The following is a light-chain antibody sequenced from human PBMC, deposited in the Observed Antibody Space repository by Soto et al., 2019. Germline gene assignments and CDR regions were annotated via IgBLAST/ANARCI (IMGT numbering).Light chain of an antibody. CDR1: SSDVGSYNL. V-gene: IGLV2-23*02. CDR2: EVS. J-gene: IGLJ3*02. Sequence: QSVLTQPASVSGSPGQSITISCTGTSSDVGSYNLVSWYQQRPGKAPKLMIYEVSKRPSGVSNRFSGSKSGNTASLTISGLQAEDEADYSCCSYAGSSTWVFGGGNKLAVL. CDR3: CSYAGSSTWV.